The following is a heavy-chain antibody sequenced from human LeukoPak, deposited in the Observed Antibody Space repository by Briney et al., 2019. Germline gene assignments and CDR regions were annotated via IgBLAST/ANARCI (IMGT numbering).Heavy chain of an antibody. CDR2: IRSDGSNK. D-gene: IGHD3-10*02. J-gene: IGHJ6*04. CDR3: AELGITMIGGV. CDR1: GFTLSSYA. Sequence: PGGSLRLSCAASGFTLSSYAMSWVRQAPGKGLEWVAFIRSDGSNKYYADSVKGRFTISRDNAKNSLYLQMNSLRAEDTAVYYCAELGITMIGGVWGKGTTVTISS. V-gene: IGHV3-30*02.